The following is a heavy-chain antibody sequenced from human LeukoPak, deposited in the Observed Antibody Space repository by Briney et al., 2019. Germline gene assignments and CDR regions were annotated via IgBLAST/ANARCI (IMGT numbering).Heavy chain of an antibody. Sequence: GASVKVSCKASGYTFTSYGISWVRQAPGQGLEWMGWISAYNGNTNYAQKLQGRVTMTTDTSTSTAYMELRSLRSDDTAVYYCARDFRSLSTVTSPFDYWGQGTLVTVSS. V-gene: IGHV1-18*01. D-gene: IGHD4-17*01. CDR3: ARDFRSLSTVTSPFDY. CDR1: GYTFTSYG. J-gene: IGHJ4*02. CDR2: ISAYNGNT.